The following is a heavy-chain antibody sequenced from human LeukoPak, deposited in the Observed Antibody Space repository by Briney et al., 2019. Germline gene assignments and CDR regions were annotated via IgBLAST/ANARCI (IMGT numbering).Heavy chain of an antibody. Sequence: ASVKVSCKASGYTCTGYYMNWVRQAPGQGLEWMGWINPNSGGTNYAQKFPGRVTMTRDTSISTAYMELSRLRSDDTAVYYCASSVRYSRNAVLDYWGQGTLVTVSS. V-gene: IGHV1-2*02. D-gene: IGHD6-13*01. CDR1: GYTCTGYY. CDR2: INPNSGGT. J-gene: IGHJ4*02. CDR3: ASSVRYSRNAVLDY.